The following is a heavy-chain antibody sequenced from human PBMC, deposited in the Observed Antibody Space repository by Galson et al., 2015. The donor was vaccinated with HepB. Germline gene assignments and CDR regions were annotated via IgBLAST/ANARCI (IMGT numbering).Heavy chain of an antibody. J-gene: IGHJ4*02. CDR3: AKGVGLACGGDCYWLDY. V-gene: IGHV3-23*01. CDR1: GFTFSNHA. D-gene: IGHD2-21*02. Sequence: SLRLSCAASGFTFSNHAMSWVRQAPGKGLEWVSAINGRNGNTYYADSVQGRFTISRDNSKNTLYLQVDNLRADDTAVYYCAKGVGLACGGDCYWLDYWGRGTLVTVSS. CDR2: INGRNGNT.